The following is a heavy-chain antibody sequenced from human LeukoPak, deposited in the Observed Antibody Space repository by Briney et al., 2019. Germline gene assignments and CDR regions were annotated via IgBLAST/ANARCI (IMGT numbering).Heavy chain of an antibody. CDR3: ASHWDSGSYQGYFDY. CDR1: GGSISSSSYY. V-gene: IGHV4-39*07. CDR2: IYYDGST. Sequence: SETLSLTCTVSGGSISSSSYYWGWIRQPPGKGLEWIGSIYYDGSTYYNPSLKSRVTISVDTSKNQFSLKLSSVTAADTAVYYCASHWDSGSYQGYFDYWGQGTLVTVSS. J-gene: IGHJ4*02. D-gene: IGHD1-26*01.